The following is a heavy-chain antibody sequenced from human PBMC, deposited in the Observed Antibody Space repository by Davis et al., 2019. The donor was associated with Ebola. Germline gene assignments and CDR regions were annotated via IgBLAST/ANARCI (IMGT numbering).Heavy chain of an antibody. J-gene: IGHJ4*02. D-gene: IGHD6-19*01. CDR1: GFTFDDYA. CDR3: AKANVYISGDFDY. CDR2: ISWNSGSI. V-gene: IGHV3-9*01. Sequence: SLKISCAASGFTFDDYAMHWVRQAPGKGLEWVSGISWNSGSIGYADSVKGRFTISRDNAKNSLYLQMNSLRAEDTALYYCAKANVYISGDFDYWGQGTLVTVSS.